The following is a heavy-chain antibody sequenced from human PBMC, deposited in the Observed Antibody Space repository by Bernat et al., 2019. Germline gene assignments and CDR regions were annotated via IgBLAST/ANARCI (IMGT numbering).Heavy chain of an antibody. CDR2: INHSGST. V-gene: IGHV4-34*01. D-gene: IGHD2-2*01. J-gene: IGHJ6*03. CDR1: GGSFSGYY. CDR3: ARRGSVVVPAAPKNYYYYYMDV. Sequence: QVQLQQWGAGLLKPSETLSLTCAVYGGSFSGYYWSWIRQPPGKGLEWIGEINHSGSTNYNPSLKSRVTISVDTSKNQLSLKLSSVTAADTAVYYCARRGSVVVPAAPKNYYYYYMDVWGKGTTVTVSS.